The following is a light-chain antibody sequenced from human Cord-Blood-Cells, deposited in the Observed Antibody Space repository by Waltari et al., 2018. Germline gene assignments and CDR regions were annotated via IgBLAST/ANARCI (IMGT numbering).Light chain of an antibody. V-gene: IGLV2-23*01. Sequence: QSALTQPASVSGSPGQSITIPSTGTSSDVGSYNLVSWYQQHPGKAPKLMIYEGSKRPSGVSNRFSGSKSGNTASLTISGLQAEDEADYYCCSYAGSYVFGTGTKVTVL. J-gene: IGLJ1*01. CDR3: CSYAGSYV. CDR2: EGS. CDR1: SSDVGSYNL.